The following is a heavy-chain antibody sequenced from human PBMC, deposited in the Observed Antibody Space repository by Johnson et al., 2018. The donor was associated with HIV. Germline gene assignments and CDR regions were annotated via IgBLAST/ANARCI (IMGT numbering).Heavy chain of an antibody. Sequence: QVQLVESGGGLVKPGGSLRLSCAASEFTISSYGMHWVRQAPGKGLEWVAVISYGGSNKYYADSVKGRFTISRDNSKNTLYLQMNSLRAEDTAVYYCAKWGLGGAPKGAFDIWGQGAMVTVSS. D-gene: IGHD3-16*01. CDR2: ISYGGSNK. CDR3: AKWGLGGAPKGAFDI. J-gene: IGHJ3*02. CDR1: EFTISSYG. V-gene: IGHV3-30*18.